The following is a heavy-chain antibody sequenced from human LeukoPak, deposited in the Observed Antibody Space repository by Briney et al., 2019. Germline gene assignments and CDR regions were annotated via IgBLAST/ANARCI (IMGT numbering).Heavy chain of an antibody. D-gene: IGHD3-22*01. V-gene: IGHV3-11*01. J-gene: IGHJ5*02. Sequence: GGSLRLSCAASGFTFSDYYMSWIRQAPGKGLEWVSYISSSGSTIYYADSVKGRFTISRDNAKNSLYLQMNSLRAEDTAVYYCARDIGGESITMITRRVGGWFDPWGQGTLVTVSS. CDR1: GFTFSDYY. CDR2: ISSSGSTI. CDR3: ARDIGGESITMITRRVGGWFDP.